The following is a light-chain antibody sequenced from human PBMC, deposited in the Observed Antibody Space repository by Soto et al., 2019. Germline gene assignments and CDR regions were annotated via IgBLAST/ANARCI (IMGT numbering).Light chain of an antibody. Sequence: EIVMTQSPATLSVSPGERAPFSSRASKRVNANLAGSQQKPGQTPRLLIYDPSSRATGIPARFSGSGSGTDFTLTISSLQSEDFAVYYCQQYNNWPLTFGGGTNVEIK. V-gene: IGKV3-15*01. CDR1: KRVNAN. CDR3: QQYNNWPLT. J-gene: IGKJ4*01. CDR2: DPS.